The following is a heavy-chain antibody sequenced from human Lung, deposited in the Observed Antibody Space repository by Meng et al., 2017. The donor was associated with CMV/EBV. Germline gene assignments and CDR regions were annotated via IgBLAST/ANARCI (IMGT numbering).Heavy chain of an antibody. CDR3: AREITVFGPVKNRLNAFDN. J-gene: IGHJ3*02. CDR2: IASSSTYI. D-gene: IGHD3-3*01. V-gene: IGHV3-21*01. Sequence: ESXKISXVASGFSLSSYNMNWVRQAPGKGLEWVSLIASSSTYILYADSEKGRFTISRDNAKNSLYLQMNILRAEDTAVYYCAREITVFGPVKNRLNAFDNWGQRPMVTVSS. CDR1: GFSLSSYN.